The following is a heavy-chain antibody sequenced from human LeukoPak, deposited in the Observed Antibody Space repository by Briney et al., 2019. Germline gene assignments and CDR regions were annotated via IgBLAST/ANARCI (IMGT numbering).Heavy chain of an antibody. CDR3: AREEIMDTAMARLPY. J-gene: IGHJ4*02. CDR1: GYTFTSYY. D-gene: IGHD5-18*01. V-gene: IGHV1-46*01. Sequence: EASVKVSCKASGYTFTSYYMHWVRQAPGQGLEWMGIINPSGGSTSYAQKFQGRVTMTRDTSTSTVYMELSSLRSEDTAVYYCAREEIMDTAMARLPYWGQGTLVTVSS. CDR2: INPSGGST.